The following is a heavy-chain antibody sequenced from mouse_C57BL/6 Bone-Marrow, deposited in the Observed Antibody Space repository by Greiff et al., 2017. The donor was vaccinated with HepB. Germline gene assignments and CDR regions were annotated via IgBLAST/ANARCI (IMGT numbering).Heavy chain of an antibody. J-gene: IGHJ2*01. V-gene: IGHV1-81*01. Sequence: VHLQQSGAELARPGASVKLSCKASGYTFTSYGISWVKQRTGQGLEWIGEIYPRSGNTYYNEKFKGKATLTADKSSSTAYMELRSLTSEDSAVYFCARYYYGSSYNYFDYWGQGTTLTVSS. CDR3: ARYYYGSSYNYFDY. D-gene: IGHD1-1*01. CDR1: GYTFTSYG. CDR2: IYPRSGNT.